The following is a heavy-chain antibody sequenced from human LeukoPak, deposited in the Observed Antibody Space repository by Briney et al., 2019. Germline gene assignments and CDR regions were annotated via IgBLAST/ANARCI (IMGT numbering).Heavy chain of an antibody. V-gene: IGHV4-61*02. CDR3: ARAPTIFGVVDAFDI. Sequence: KASETLSLTCTVSGGSISSGSYYWSWIRQPAGKGLEWIGRIYTSGSTNYNPSLKSRVTISVDTSKNQFSLKLSSVTAADTAVYYCARAPTIFGVVDAFDIWGQGTMVTVSS. CDR1: GGSISSGSYY. D-gene: IGHD3-3*01. CDR2: IYTSGST. J-gene: IGHJ3*02.